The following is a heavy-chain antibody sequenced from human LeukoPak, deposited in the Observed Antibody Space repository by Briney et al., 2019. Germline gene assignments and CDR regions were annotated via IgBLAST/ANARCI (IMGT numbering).Heavy chain of an antibody. Sequence: SETLSLTCAVYGGSFSGYYWSWIRQPPGKGLEWIGEINHSGSTNYNPSLKSRVTISVDTSKNQFSLKLSSVTAADTAVYYCARHGFRYGSGSYRRALLDYWGQGTLVTVSS. CDR1: GGSFSGYY. V-gene: IGHV4-34*01. J-gene: IGHJ4*02. D-gene: IGHD3-10*01. CDR3: ARHGFRYGSGSYRRALLDY. CDR2: INHSGST.